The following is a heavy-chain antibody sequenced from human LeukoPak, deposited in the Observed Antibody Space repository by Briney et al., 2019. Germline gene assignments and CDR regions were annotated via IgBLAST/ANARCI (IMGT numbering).Heavy chain of an antibody. CDR3: AGHGGL. D-gene: IGHD5-12*01. CDR1: GFTFSDYY. J-gene: IGHJ4*02. Sequence: GGSLRRSRAAAGFTFSDYYMSCVGPAPGKGLEWVSYISSSSTYANYADSVKGRFTISRDNSKHMLYLQMNSLRVEDTALYYCAGHGGLWGQGTLVTVSS. V-gene: IGHV3-11*06. CDR2: ISSSSTYA.